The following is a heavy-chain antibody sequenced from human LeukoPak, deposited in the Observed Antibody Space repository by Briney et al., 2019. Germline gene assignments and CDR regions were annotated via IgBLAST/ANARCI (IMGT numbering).Heavy chain of an antibody. CDR1: GFTFSTYS. V-gene: IGHV3-21*01. Sequence: GRSLRLSCEASGFTFSTYSMNWVRQAPGKGLEWVSSISSDSNYIYYADSVKGRFTISRDNAKNSLYLQMISLRAEDTAVYYCARDRGITIFGVPSDYGGQGTLVTVSP. D-gene: IGHD3-3*01. CDR2: ISSDSNYI. CDR3: ARDRGITIFGVPSDY. J-gene: IGHJ4*02.